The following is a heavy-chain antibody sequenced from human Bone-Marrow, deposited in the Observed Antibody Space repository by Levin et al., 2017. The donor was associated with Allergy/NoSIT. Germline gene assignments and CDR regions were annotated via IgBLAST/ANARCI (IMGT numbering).Heavy chain of an antibody. V-gene: IGHV4-39*07. Sequence: GSLRLSCTVSGGSISSSSYYWGWIRQPPGKGLEWIGSIYYSGSTYYNPSLKSRVTISVDTSKYQFSLKLSSVTAADTAVYYCARGARMVRGVILDYWGQGTLVTVSS. CDR3: ARGARMVRGVILDY. D-gene: IGHD3-10*01. CDR1: GGSISSSSYY. CDR2: IYYSGST. J-gene: IGHJ4*02.